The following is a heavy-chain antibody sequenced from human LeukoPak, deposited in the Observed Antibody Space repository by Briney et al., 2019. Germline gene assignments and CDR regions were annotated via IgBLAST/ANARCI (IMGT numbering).Heavy chain of an antibody. Sequence: SGPTLVKPTQTLTLTCTFSGFSLSTSGVGVGWIRQPPGKALEWLALIYWDDDKRYSPSLKSRLTITKDTSKNQVVLTMTNMDPVDTATYYCAHTTRTPTTVTTYYYYYYMDVWGKGTTVTVSS. D-gene: IGHD4-11*01. CDR3: AHTTRTPTTVTTYYYYYYMDV. CDR1: GFSLSTSGVG. CDR2: IYWDDDK. V-gene: IGHV2-5*02. J-gene: IGHJ6*03.